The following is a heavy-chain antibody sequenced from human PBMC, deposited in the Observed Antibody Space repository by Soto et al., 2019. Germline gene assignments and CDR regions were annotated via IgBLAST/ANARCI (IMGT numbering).Heavy chain of an antibody. CDR1: GGTFSSYA. D-gene: IGHD6-13*01. J-gene: IGHJ4*02. Sequence: ASVKVSCKASGGTFSSYAISWVRQAPGQGLEWMGGIIPIFGTANYAQKFQGRVTITADESTSTAYMELSSLRSEDTTVYYCASGGHIAAADYWGQGTLVTVSS. CDR3: ASGGHIAAADY. V-gene: IGHV1-69*13. CDR2: IIPIFGTA.